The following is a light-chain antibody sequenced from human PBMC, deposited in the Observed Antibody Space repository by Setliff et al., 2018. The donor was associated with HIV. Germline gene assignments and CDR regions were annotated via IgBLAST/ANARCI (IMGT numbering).Light chain of an antibody. CDR2: EVS. J-gene: IGLJ1*01. CDR3: SSYTSSNTPYV. Sequence: QSALAQPASVSGSPGQSITIFCIGTISDVGGYNYVSWYQQYPGKAPKPMIYEVSNRPSGVSNRFSGSKSGNTASLTISGLQGEDEADYYCSSYTSSNTPYVFGTGTKVTVL. CDR1: ISDVGGYNY. V-gene: IGLV2-14*01.